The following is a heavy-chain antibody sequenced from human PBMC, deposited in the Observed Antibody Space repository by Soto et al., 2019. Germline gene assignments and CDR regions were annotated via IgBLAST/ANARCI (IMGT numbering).Heavy chain of an antibody. J-gene: IGHJ3*02. CDR2: IGTAGDP. CDR1: GFPLSCYH. CDR3: ARSPAYSYGFDAFDI. Sequence: LRIPFAAPGFPLSCYHVHWGRPATGKGLEWVSAIGTAGDPYYPGSVKGRFTISRENAKNSLYLQMNSLRAGDTAVYYCARSPAYSYGFDAFDIWGQGTMVTVSS. V-gene: IGHV3-13*05. D-gene: IGHD5-18*01.